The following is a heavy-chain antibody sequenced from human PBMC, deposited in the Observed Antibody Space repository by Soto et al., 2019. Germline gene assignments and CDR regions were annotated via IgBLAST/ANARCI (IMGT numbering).Heavy chain of an antibody. CDR3: AKEVVPAAIGLHFDY. D-gene: IGHD2-2*01. Sequence: GGSLRLSCAASGFTFSSYGMHWVRQAPGKGLEWVAVISYDGSNKYYADSVKGRFTISRDNSKNTLYLQMNSLRAEDTAVYYCAKEVVPAAIGLHFDYWGQGTLVTVSS. CDR1: GFTFSSYG. J-gene: IGHJ4*02. V-gene: IGHV3-30*18. CDR2: ISYDGSNK.